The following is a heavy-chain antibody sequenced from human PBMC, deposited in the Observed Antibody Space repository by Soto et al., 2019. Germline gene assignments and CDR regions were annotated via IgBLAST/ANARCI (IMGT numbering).Heavy chain of an antibody. D-gene: IGHD2-2*01. CDR3: VKSIRKTYIVVVPAANPDWFDP. CDR2: ISSNGGST. J-gene: IGHJ5*02. V-gene: IGHV3-64D*06. Sequence: GGSLRLSCSASGFTFSSYAMHWVRQAPGKGLEYVSAISSNGGSTYYADSAKGRFTISRDNSKNTLYLQMSSLRAEDTAVYYCVKSIRKTYIVVVPAANPDWFDPWGQGTLVTVSS. CDR1: GFTFSSYA.